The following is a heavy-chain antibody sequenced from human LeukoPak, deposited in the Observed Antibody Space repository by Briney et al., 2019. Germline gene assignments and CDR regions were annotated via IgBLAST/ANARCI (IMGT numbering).Heavy chain of an antibody. CDR2: IYSGNRT. V-gene: IGHV3-66*04. D-gene: IGHD3-3*01. Sequence: GGSLRLSCAASGFTVSNNYMTWVRQAPGKGLEWVSVIYSGNRTKYADSVKGRFIISRDNSKNTLLFQMNSLRAEDTAVYYCARLTSGNGLDVWGRGTTVTIS. J-gene: IGHJ6*02. CDR3: ARLTSGNGLDV. CDR1: GFTVSNNY.